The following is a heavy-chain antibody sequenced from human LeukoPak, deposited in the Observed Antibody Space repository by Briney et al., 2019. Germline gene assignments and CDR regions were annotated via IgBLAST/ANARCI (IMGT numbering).Heavy chain of an antibody. CDR2: IIPIFGTA. CDR1: GGTFSSYA. Sequence: SVKVSCKASGGTFSSYAISWVRQAPGQGLEWMGGIIPIFGTANYAQKFQGRVTITADESTSTAYMELSSLRSEDTAVYYCARARGLYSGYDPYYYYMDVWGKGTTVTISS. J-gene: IGHJ6*03. CDR3: ARARGLYSGYDPYYYYMDV. D-gene: IGHD5-12*01. V-gene: IGHV1-69*13.